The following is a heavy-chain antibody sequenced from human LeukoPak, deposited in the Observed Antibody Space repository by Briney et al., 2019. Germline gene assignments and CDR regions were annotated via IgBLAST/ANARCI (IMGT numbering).Heavy chain of an antibody. D-gene: IGHD3-3*01. J-gene: IGHJ4*02. CDR1: GYTFTDHN. CDR2: ISPNTGGT. V-gene: IGHV1-2*02. Sequence: ASVKVSCKASGYTFTDHNIHWVRQAPGQGLEWMGWISPNTGGTSYAQKFQGRVTMTRDTSISTAYMELRGLRYDDTAVYYCARPLGNDEYWSLYYFGYWGQGTLITVSS. CDR3: ARPLGNDEYWSLYYFGY.